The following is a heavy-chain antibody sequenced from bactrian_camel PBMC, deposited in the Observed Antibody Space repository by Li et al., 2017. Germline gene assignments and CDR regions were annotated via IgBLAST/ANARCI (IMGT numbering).Heavy chain of an antibody. Sequence: HVQLVESGGGSVQPGGSLRLSCQPSGDIGDRWCLGWFRQTPGKEREGVAGIDIDGNTDYVDSVKGRFTISRDNAKNSVYLQMNNLKLEDTATYYCAADFGPYCSGSYLARRANFEGQGTQVTVS. CDR2: IDIDGNT. V-gene: IGHV3S53*01. CDR1: GDIGDRWC. J-gene: IGHJ4*01. D-gene: IGHD2*01.